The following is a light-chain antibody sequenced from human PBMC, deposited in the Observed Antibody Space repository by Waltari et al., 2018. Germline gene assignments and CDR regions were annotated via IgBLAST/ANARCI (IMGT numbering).Light chain of an antibody. CDR3: QQYGSVYT. V-gene: IGKV3-20*01. CDR2: GAS. J-gene: IGKJ2*01. CDR1: QSVSNSY. Sequence: ELVLTQSPGTLSLSPGDRATLSCMARQSVSNSYLAWDQQKPGQAPRLLIYGASSRATGIPDRFSGSGSGTDFTLTISRLEPEDLAVYYCQQYGSVYTFGQGTKLEIK.